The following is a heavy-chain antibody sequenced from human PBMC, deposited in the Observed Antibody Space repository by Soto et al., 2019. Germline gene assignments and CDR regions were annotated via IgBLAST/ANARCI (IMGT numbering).Heavy chain of an antibody. CDR3: VMVDNYVTPTPQDV. CDR1: GYIFVNYG. D-gene: IGHD3-16*01. Sequence: QVQLVQSGDEVKKPGASVKVSCKASGYIFVNYGIAWVRQAPGQALEWMGWISPYTGNTHSASKVQGRLTMTTDTSTSTAYMVLGSLTSDDTAVYYCVMVDNYVTPTPQDVWGQGTTVTVSS. V-gene: IGHV1-18*01. CDR2: ISPYTGNT. J-gene: IGHJ6*02.